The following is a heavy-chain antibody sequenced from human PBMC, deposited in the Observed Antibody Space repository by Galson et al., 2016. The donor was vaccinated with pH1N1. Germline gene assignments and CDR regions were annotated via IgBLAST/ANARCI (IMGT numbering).Heavy chain of an antibody. CDR2: IGTSGSYI. V-gene: IGHV3-21*01. D-gene: IGHD3-10*01. Sequence: SLRLSCAVSGFTFRDFRMNWIRQAPGKGLEWVSSIGTSGSYIFYADSVKGRFTVSRDNAKKSLYLQMNSLRAEDTAVYYCARDQFGETTDAFDIWGLSFGIWGQGTMVTVSS. CDR3: ARDQFGETTDAFDIWGLSFGI. J-gene: IGHJ3*02. CDR1: GFTFRDFR.